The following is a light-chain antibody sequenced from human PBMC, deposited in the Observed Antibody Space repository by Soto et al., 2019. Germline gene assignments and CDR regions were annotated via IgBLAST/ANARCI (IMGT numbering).Light chain of an antibody. CDR1: QSISRY. Sequence: DIQMTQSPSSLSASVGDRVTITCRASQSISRYLNWYQQKPGNAPKVLIFSASSLQSGVPSRFSGRGSGTDFTLTISRLQPEDSATYDCQQSYNLYTFGQGTKLES. CDR3: QQSYNLYT. J-gene: IGKJ2*01. CDR2: SAS. V-gene: IGKV1-39*01.